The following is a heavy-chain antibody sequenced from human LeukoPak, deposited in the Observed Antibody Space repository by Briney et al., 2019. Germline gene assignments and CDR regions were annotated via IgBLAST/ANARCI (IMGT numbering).Heavy chain of an antibody. CDR1: GFTFSSYA. CDR3: AKFPSASSRGFFDY. Sequence: GGTLRLSCAASGFTFSSYAMSWVRQAPGKGLEWVSVITTSGGTTYYADPVRGRFTISRDNSKNTLYPQMNSLRAEDTAVYYCAKFPSASSRGFFDYWGQGTLVTAS. J-gene: IGHJ4*02. D-gene: IGHD6-6*01. CDR2: ITTSGGTT. V-gene: IGHV3-23*01.